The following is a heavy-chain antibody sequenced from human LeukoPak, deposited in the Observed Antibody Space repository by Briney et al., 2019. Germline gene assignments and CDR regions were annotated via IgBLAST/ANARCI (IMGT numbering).Heavy chain of an antibody. CDR1: GGSISSYY. J-gene: IGHJ4*02. CDR2: IYCSGST. Sequence: PSETLSLTCTVSGGSISSYYWSWIRQPPGKGLEWIGSIYCSGSTNYNPSLKSRVTISVDTSKNQFSLKLSSVTAADTAVYFCARDSPIGGRNGYRIFDYWGQGTLVTVSS. V-gene: IGHV4-59*01. CDR3: ARDSPIGGRNGYRIFDY. D-gene: IGHD5-24*01.